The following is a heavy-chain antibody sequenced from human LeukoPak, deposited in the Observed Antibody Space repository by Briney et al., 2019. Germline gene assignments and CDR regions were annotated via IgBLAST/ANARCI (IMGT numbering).Heavy chain of an antibody. D-gene: IGHD5-12*01. CDR2: INHSGST. CDR3: ARVRGYSGYGRYNWFDP. Sequence: SETLSLTCAVYGGSFSGYYWSWIRQPPGKGLEWIGEINHSGSTNYNPSLKSRVTISVDTSKNQFSLKLSSVTAADTAVYYCARVRGYSGYGRYNWFDPWGQGTLVTVSS. V-gene: IGHV4-34*01. J-gene: IGHJ5*02. CDR1: GGSFSGYY.